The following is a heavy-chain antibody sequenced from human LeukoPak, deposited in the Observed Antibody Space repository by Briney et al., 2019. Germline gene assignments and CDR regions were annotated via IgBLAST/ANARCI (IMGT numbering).Heavy chain of an antibody. Sequence: GGSLRLSCAASGFTFSSDGIHWVRQAPGKGLEWVAVISYDGSNKYYADSVKGRFTISRDNSKNTLYLQMNSLRAEDTAVYYCAKPALPSQDAFDIWGQGTMVTVSS. CDR3: AKPALPSQDAFDI. CDR1: GFTFSSDG. V-gene: IGHV3-30*18. D-gene: IGHD2-2*01. CDR2: ISYDGSNK. J-gene: IGHJ3*02.